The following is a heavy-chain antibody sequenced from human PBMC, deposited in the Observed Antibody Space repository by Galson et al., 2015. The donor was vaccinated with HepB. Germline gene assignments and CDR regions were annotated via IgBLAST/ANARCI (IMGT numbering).Heavy chain of an antibody. V-gene: IGHV1-2*04. CDR3: ARGGYSSSWYMIGWFDP. J-gene: IGHJ5*02. CDR1: RYTFTGYY. Sequence: VKVSCKASRYTFTGYYMHWVRQAPGQGLEWMGWINPNSGGTNYAQKFQGWVTMTRDTSISTAYMELSRLRSDDTAVYYCARGGYSSSWYMIGWFDPWGQGTLVTVSS. CDR2: INPNSGGT. D-gene: IGHD6-13*01.